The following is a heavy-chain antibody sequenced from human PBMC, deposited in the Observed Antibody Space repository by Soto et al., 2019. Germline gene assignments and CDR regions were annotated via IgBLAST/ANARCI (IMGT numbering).Heavy chain of an antibody. CDR2: MSYDGSHQ. CDR3: AKGGWYTSSSPSDC. J-gene: IGHJ4*02. Sequence: QVQLVESGGGVVQPGRSLRLSCAASGFTLSGNDMHWVRQAPGKGPEWVAVMSYDGSHQYYADSVKGRSTISRDTSKSTLYLQMNSLRTEDTAVYYCAKGGWYTSSSPSDCWGQGTLVTVSS. V-gene: IGHV3-30*18. CDR1: GFTLSGND. D-gene: IGHD6-6*01.